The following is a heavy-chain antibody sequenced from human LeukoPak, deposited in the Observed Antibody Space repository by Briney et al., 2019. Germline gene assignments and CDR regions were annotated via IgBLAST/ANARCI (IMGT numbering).Heavy chain of an antibody. V-gene: IGHV1-8*01. J-gene: IGHJ4*02. CDR1: GYTFTSYD. Sequence: GESLKISCKASGYTFTSYDINWVRQATGQGLEWMGWMNPNSGNTGYAQKFQGRVTMTRNTSISTAYMELSSLRSEDTAVYYCARGRYYDFWSGYYVLNFDYWGQGTLVTVSS. CDR3: ARGRYYDFWSGYYVLNFDY. D-gene: IGHD3-3*01. CDR2: MNPNSGNT.